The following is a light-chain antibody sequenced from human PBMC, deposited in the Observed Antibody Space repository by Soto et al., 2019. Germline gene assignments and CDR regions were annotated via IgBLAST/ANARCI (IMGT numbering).Light chain of an antibody. CDR3: QQSYTTPHT. CDR1: QSISTY. J-gene: IGKJ4*01. V-gene: IGKV1-39*01. CDR2: PAS. Sequence: DIQMTQSPSSLSASVGDRVTITCRASQSISTYLNWYQQKPGKAPELLIYPASSLQSGVPSRFSGSASGTDFTLTISSLQPEDFATYFCQQSYTTPHTFGGGTKVEIK.